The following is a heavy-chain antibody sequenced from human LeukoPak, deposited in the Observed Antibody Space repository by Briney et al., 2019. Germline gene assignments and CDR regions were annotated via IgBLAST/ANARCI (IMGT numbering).Heavy chain of an antibody. D-gene: IGHD2-21*01. V-gene: IGHV3-53*04. Sequence: PGGSLRLSCVASGFTVSSNYMSWVRQAPGKGLEWVSVIYSAGNTYYADSVKGRFTISRHNSKNTLYLQMNSLRVEDTAVYFCAKRGVVIRVILVGFHREAYYFDSWGQGALVTVSS. CDR2: IYSAGNT. J-gene: IGHJ4*02. CDR1: GFTVSSNY. CDR3: AKRGVVIRVILVGFHREAYYFDS.